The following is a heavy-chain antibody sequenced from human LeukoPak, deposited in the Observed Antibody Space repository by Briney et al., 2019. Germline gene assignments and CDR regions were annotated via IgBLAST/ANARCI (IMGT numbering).Heavy chain of an antibody. CDR3: ARDLWTLVGATIGIAFDI. D-gene: IGHD1-26*01. CDR1: GFTFSSYG. J-gene: IGHJ3*02. V-gene: IGHV3-7*01. CDR2: IKQDGSEK. Sequence: GGSLRLSCAASGFTFSSYGMHWVRQAPGKGLEWVANIKQDGSEKYYVDSVKGRFTISRDNAKNSLYLQMNSLRAEDTAVYYCARDLWTLVGATIGIAFDIWGQGTMVTVSS.